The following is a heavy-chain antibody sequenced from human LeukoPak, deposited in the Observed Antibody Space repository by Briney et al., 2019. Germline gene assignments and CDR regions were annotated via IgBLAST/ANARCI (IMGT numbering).Heavy chain of an antibody. CDR1: GGTFSSYA. J-gene: IGHJ4*02. Sequence: GASVKVSCKASGGTFSSYAISWVRQAPGQGLEWMGGIIPIFGTANYAQKFQGRVTITADESTSTAYMELSSLRSEDTAVYYCARDLVERGGVGYFDYWGQGTLVTVSS. V-gene: IGHV1-69*13. CDR3: ARDLVERGGVGYFDY. D-gene: IGHD5-24*01. CDR2: IIPIFGTA.